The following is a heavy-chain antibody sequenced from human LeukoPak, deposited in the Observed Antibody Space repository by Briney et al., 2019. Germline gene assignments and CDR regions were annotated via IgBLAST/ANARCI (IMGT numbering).Heavy chain of an antibody. Sequence: GGSLRLSCAASGFTFSSYAMSWVRQAPGKGLEWVSAISGSGGSTYYADSVKGRFTISRDNSKNTLYLQMNSLRAEDTAVYYRATRRAPYSSSWYDYWGQGTLVTVSS. CDR1: GFTFSSYA. CDR2: ISGSGGST. D-gene: IGHD6-13*01. J-gene: IGHJ4*02. V-gene: IGHV3-23*01. CDR3: ATRRAPYSSSWYDY.